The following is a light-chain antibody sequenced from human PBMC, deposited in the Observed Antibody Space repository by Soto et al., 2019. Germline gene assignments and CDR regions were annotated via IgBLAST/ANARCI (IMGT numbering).Light chain of an antibody. CDR3: MQALQTPLP. CDR2: AAS. J-gene: IGKJ4*01. CDR1: QSIRSY. Sequence: DNQITQSPSSLSASVGDRVTITCRASQSIRSYLNWYQQKPGKAPLLMIYAASNLQSGVPSRFSGSGSGTDFTLKISRVEAEDVGVYYCMQALQTPLPFGGGTKVDI. V-gene: IGKV1-39*01.